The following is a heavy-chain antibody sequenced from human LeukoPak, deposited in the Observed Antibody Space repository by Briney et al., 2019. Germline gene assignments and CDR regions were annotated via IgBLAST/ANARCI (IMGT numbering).Heavy chain of an antibody. CDR2: ISGSGGST. CDR3: AKDRLRYCSSTSCSDFDY. J-gene: IGHJ4*02. Sequence: GGSLRLSXAASGFTFSSYAMSWVRQAPGKGLEWVSAISGSGGSTYYADSVKGRFTISRDNSKKTLYVQMNSLRAEDTAVYYCAKDRLRYCSSTSCSDFDYWGQGTLVTVSS. CDR1: GFTFSSYA. D-gene: IGHD2-2*01. V-gene: IGHV3-23*01.